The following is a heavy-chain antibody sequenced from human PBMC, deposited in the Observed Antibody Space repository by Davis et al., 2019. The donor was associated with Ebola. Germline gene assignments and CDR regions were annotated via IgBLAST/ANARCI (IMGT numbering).Heavy chain of an antibody. CDR3: AKDLQYSSSYYYGMDV. J-gene: IGHJ6*02. Sequence: SLKISCAASGFTFDDYAMHWVRQAPGKGLEWVSGISWNSGSIGYADSVKGRFTISRDNAKNSLYLQMNSLGAEDTALYYCAKDLQYSSSYYYGMDVWGQGTTVTVSS. CDR1: GFTFDDYA. D-gene: IGHD6-6*01. CDR2: ISWNSGSI. V-gene: IGHV3-9*01.